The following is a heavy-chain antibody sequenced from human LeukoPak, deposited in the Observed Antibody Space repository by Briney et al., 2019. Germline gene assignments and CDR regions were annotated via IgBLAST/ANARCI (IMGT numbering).Heavy chain of an antibody. CDR1: GYTFTSYG. J-gene: IGHJ4*02. CDR3: ARRWLKHGYFDY. D-gene: IGHD6-19*01. CDR2: ISAYNGNT. Sequence: ASVKVSCKASGYTFTSYGISWVRQAPGQGHERVGWISAYNGNTNYAQKLQGRVTMTTDTSTSTAYMELRSLRSDDTAVYYCARRWLKHGYFDYWGQGTLVTVSS. V-gene: IGHV1-18*01.